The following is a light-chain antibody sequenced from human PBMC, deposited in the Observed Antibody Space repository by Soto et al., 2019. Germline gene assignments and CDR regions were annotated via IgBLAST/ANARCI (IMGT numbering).Light chain of an antibody. CDR2: AVS. J-gene: IGLJ2*01. V-gene: IGLV2-8*01. CDR3: SSYSGSINVV. CDR1: SSDVGGYNS. Sequence: QSVLTQPPSASGSPGQSVTISCTGTSSDVGGYNSVSWYQHHPGKAPKLMIYAVSRRPSRVPDRFSGSKSGNTASLTVSGLQAEDDADYYCSSYSGSINVVFGGGTKLTVL.